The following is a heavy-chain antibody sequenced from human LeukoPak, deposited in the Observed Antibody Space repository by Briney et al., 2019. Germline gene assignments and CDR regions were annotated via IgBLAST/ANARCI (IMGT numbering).Heavy chain of an antibody. CDR3: AKGSYYDSSGSFYFDY. J-gene: IGHJ4*02. D-gene: IGHD3-22*01. V-gene: IGHV3-30*18. CDR2: ISYDGSNT. Sequence: PGGSLRLSCTASGFTFSGYGMHWVRQAPGMGLEWVAIISYDGSNTFYGDSVKGRFTISRDNSKNTLYVQVNSLGTEDTAAYYCAKGSYYDSSGSFYFDYWGQGTLVTVSS. CDR1: GFTFSGYG.